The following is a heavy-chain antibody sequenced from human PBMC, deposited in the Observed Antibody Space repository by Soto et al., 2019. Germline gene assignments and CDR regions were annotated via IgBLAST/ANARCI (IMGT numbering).Heavy chain of an antibody. CDR2: ISYDGSNK. Sequence: GGSLRLSCAAPGFTFSSYGMHWVRQAPGKGLEWVAVISYDGSNKYYADSVKGRFTISRDNSKNTLYLQMNSLRAEDTAVYYCAKDSYGGNPDWFDPWGQGTLVTVSS. CDR3: AKDSYGGNPDWFDP. CDR1: GFTFSSYG. V-gene: IGHV3-30*18. J-gene: IGHJ5*02. D-gene: IGHD2-15*01.